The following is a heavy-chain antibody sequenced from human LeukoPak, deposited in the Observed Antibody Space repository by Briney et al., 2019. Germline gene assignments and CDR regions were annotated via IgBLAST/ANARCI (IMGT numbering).Heavy chain of an antibody. CDR3: ARTMVVAATLFDY. J-gene: IGHJ4*02. CDR2: IKQDGSEK. Sequence: GGSLRLSCAASGFTFSSYWMSWVRQAPGKGLEWVANIKQDGSEKYYVDSVKGRFTISRDNAKNSLYLQMNSLRAEDTAVYYCARTMVVAATLFDYWGQGTLVTVSS. D-gene: IGHD2-15*01. CDR1: GFTFSSYW. V-gene: IGHV3-7*01.